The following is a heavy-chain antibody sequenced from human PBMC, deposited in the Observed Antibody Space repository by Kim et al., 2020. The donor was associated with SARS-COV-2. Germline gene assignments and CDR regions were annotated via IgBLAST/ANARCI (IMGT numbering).Heavy chain of an antibody. CDR2: IWHDGSKT. Sequence: GGSLRLSCAASGFTFTTYAMHWVRQAPGKGLEWVAIIWHDGSKTYYADSVKGRFTISRDNTRNTVYLQMNSLRAEDTALYYCARDDGVVTDYCFDYWGQGTLVTVSS. CDR1: GFTFTTYA. V-gene: IGHV3-33*01. J-gene: IGHJ4*02. D-gene: IGHD2-21*02. CDR3: ARDDGVVTDYCFDY.